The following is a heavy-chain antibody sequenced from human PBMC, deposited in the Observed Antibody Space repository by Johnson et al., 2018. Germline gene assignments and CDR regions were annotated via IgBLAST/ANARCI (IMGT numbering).Heavy chain of an antibody. V-gene: IGHV3-7*01. D-gene: IGHD6-19*01. CDR1: GFTFSSYW. J-gene: IGHJ1*01. CDR3: ARDLGSGWGRGYRSSYVQH. CDR2: IKQDGREK. Sequence: VQLVQSGGGLVQPGGSLRLSCAASGFTFSSYWLRWVRQAPGKGLAWVANIKQDGREKYYVDSVKGRFTISSDNAQNSLYLQMNSLRAEDRAVYYCARDLGSGWGRGYRSSYVQHWGQGTLVTVSS.